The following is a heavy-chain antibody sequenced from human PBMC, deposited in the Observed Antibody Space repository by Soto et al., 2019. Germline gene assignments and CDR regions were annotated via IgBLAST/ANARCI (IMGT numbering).Heavy chain of an antibody. V-gene: IGHV3-7*03. CDR2: IKEDGSEK. J-gene: IGHJ4*02. CDR3: ARDQSNNWSGPFDY. CDR1: GFTFSTYW. Sequence: VLLVESGGGLVQPGGSLRLSCVGSGFTFSTYWMNWVRQVPGKGLEWMANIKEDGSEKRYVDSVKGRFTISRDNAKNSLYLQMNSLRAEDTAVYYCARDQSNNWSGPFDYWGQGTLVTVSS. D-gene: IGHD1-1*01.